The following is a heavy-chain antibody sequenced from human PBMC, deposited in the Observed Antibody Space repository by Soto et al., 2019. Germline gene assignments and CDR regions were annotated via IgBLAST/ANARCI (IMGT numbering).Heavy chain of an antibody. CDR3: ARHGSGRAEYFQH. J-gene: IGHJ1*01. V-gene: IGHV4-59*08. CDR2: IYYSGST. CDR1: GGSISSYY. Sequence: PSETLSLTCTVSGGSISSYYWSWIRQPPGKGLEWIGYIYYSGSTNYNPSLKSRVTISVDTSKNQFSLKLSSVTAADTAVYYCARHGSGRAEYFQHWGQGTLVTVSS. D-gene: IGHD3-10*01.